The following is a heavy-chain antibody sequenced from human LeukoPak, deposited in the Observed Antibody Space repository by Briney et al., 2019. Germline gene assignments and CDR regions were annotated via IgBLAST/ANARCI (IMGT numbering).Heavy chain of an antibody. V-gene: IGHV3-23*01. J-gene: IGHJ6*03. Sequence: GGSLRLSCEASGFNFRSYAMIWVRQAPGKGLEWVSGIREAGGGTKYADSVKGRFTISRDNSKNTLYLQMNSLRAEDTAVYYCAKKRGYYYMDVWGKGTTVTVSS. CDR3: AKKRGYYYMDV. CDR1: GFNFRSYA. CDR2: IREAGGGT.